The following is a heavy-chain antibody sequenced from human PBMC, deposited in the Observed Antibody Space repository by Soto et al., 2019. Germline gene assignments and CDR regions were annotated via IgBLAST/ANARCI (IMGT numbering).Heavy chain of an antibody. J-gene: IGHJ6*02. CDR3: ASQAVRGVIILYGMDV. CDR2: IIPIFGTA. CDR1: GGTFSSYA. D-gene: IGHD3-10*01. Sequence: SVKVSCKASGGTFSSYAISWVRQAPGQGLEWMGGIIPIFGTANYARKFQGRVTITADESTSTAYMELSSLRSEDTAVYYCASQAVRGVIILYGMDVWGQGTTVTVSS. V-gene: IGHV1-69*13.